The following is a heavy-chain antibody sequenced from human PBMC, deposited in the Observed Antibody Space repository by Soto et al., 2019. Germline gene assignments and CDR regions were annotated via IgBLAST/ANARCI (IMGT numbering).Heavy chain of an antibody. CDR2: INPSGGST. CDR1: GYTFTSYY. D-gene: IGHD6-6*01. Sequence: ASVKVSCKASGYTFTSYYMHWVRQAPGQGLEWMGIINPSGGSTSYAQKFQGRVTMTGDTSTSTVYMELSSLRSEDTAVYYCARDKGLIAARPEPGNWFDPWGQGTLVTSPQ. CDR3: ARDKGLIAARPEPGNWFDP. J-gene: IGHJ5*02. V-gene: IGHV1-46*01.